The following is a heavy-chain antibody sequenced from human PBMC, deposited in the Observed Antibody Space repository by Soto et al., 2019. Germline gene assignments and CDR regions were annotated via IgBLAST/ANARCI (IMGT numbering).Heavy chain of an antibody. CDR1: GYTFTSYA. CDR2: INAGNGNT. J-gene: IGHJ4*02. V-gene: IGHV1-3*01. D-gene: IGHD6-19*01. CDR3: ARAPGGIAVAFDY. Sequence: ASVKVSCKASGYTFTSYAMHWVRQAPGQRLEWMGWINAGNGNTKYSQKFQGRVTITRDTSASTAYMELSSLRSEDTAVYYCARAPGGIAVAFDYWGQGTLVTVSS.